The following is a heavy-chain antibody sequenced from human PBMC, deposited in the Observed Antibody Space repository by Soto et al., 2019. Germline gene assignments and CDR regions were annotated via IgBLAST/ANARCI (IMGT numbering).Heavy chain of an antibody. CDR3: ARVVTGAEDWFGP. CDR2: ISLYSDGT. CDR1: GYTFSNYG. Sequence: GASVKVSCKTSGYTFSNYGITWVRQAPGQPLEWLGWISLYSDGTNYAQKFQGRASMTTDTSTTTAYMELRSLRSDETAVYYCARVVTGAEDWFGPWGQGNLVTVSS. J-gene: IGHJ5*02. V-gene: IGHV1-18*01. D-gene: IGHD2-2*01.